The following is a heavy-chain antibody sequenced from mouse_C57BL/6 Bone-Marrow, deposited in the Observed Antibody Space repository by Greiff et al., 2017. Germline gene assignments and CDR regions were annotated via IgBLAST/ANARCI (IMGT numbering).Heavy chain of an antibody. V-gene: IGHV5-9*01. Sequence: DVMLVESGGGLVKPGGSLKLSCAASGFTFSSYTMSWVRQTPEKRLEWVATISGGGGNTYYPDSVKGRFTISRDNAKNTLYLQMSSLRSEDTALYYCASLLGFYYFDYWGQGTTLTVSS. CDR1: GFTFSSYT. D-gene: IGHD4-1*01. CDR2: ISGGGGNT. J-gene: IGHJ2*01. CDR3: ASLLGFYYFDY.